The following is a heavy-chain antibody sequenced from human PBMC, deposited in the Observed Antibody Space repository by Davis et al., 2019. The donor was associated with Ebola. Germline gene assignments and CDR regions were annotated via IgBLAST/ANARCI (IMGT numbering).Heavy chain of an antibody. CDR1: GDSVSINSGG. D-gene: IGHD5-24*01. CDR3: ARGWLRTGFDS. CDR2: TYYNSKWYS. V-gene: IGHV6-1*01. J-gene: IGHJ4*02. Sequence: HSQTLSLTCAISGDSVSINSGGWNWIRQSPSRGLEWLGRTYYNSKWYSDYAASVKGRITINPDTSGNQFSLQLNSVTPEDTAVYYCARGWLRTGFDSWGQGAPVTVSS.